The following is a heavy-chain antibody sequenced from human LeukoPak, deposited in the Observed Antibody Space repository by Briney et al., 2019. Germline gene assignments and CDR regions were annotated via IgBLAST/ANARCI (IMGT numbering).Heavy chain of an antibody. J-gene: IGHJ4*02. V-gene: IGHV3-23*01. CDR3: AKDLLTSGYPPYYFDY. CDR2: ISGSGGST. D-gene: IGHD3-16*02. Sequence: PGGSLRLSCAASGFTFSHYFMNWVRQVPGKGLEWVSAISGSGGSTYYADSVKGRFTISRDNSKNTLYLQMNSLRAEDTAVYYCAKDLLTSGYPPYYFDYWGQGTLVTVSS. CDR1: GFTFSHYF.